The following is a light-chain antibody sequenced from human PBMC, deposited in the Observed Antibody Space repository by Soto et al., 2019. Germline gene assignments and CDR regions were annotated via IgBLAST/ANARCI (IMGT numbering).Light chain of an antibody. CDR2: GAS. V-gene: IGKV3-20*01. CDR1: QSVSSSY. J-gene: IGKJ5*01. Sequence: EIVLTQSPGTLSLSPGERATLSCRASQSVSSSYLAWYQQKPGQAPRLLIYGASSRATGIPDRFGGSGSGTDFTLIINRLEPEDVAIYYCQQYGGSPRITFGQGTRLEIK. CDR3: QQYGGSPRIT.